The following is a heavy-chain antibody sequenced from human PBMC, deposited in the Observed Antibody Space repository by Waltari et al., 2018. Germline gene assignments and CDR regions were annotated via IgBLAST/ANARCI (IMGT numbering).Heavy chain of an antibody. Sequence: QVQLVPSGAEVKKPGSSVKVSCQASGGTFSRYAISWVRPAPGQGLEWMGRIIPILGTANYAQKFQGRVTITADKSTSTAYMELSSLRSEDTAVYYCARRCSGGSCYGNWFDPWGQGTLVTVSS. J-gene: IGHJ5*02. CDR1: GGTFSRYA. CDR2: IIPILGTA. CDR3: ARRCSGGSCYGNWFDP. D-gene: IGHD2-15*01. V-gene: IGHV1-69*08.